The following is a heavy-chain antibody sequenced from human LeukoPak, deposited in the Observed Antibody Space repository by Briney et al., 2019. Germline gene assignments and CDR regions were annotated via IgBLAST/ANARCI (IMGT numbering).Heavy chain of an antibody. V-gene: IGHV5-51*01. CDR1: GYSFTSYW. Sequence: GESLKISCKGSGYSFTSYWIAWVRQMPGQGLERMGIIYPGDSDTRYSPSFQGQVTISADKSISTAYLQWSSLKASDTAMYYCARHRYSRGYHFDYWGQGTLVTVSS. D-gene: IGHD6-19*01. CDR2: IYPGDSDT. J-gene: IGHJ4*02. CDR3: ARHRYSRGYHFDY.